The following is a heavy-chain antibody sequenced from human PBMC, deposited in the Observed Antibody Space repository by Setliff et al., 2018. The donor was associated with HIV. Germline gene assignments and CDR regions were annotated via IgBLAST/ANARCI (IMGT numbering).Heavy chain of an antibody. CDR1: GGTFSSYA. CDR2: TIPIFGTA. CDR3: AASKYYYDSSGSADDAFDI. J-gene: IGHJ3*02. D-gene: IGHD3-22*01. V-gene: IGHV1-69*13. Sequence: SVKVSCKASGGTFSSYAISWVRQAPGQGLEWMGGTIPIFGTANYAQKFQGRVTITADESTSTAYMELSSLRSEDTAVYYCAASKYYYDSSGSADDAFDIWGQGTMVTVSS.